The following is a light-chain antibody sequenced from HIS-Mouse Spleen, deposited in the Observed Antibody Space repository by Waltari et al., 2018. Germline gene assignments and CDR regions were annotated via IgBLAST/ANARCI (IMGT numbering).Light chain of an antibody. Sequence: SSDLTPPPSVSVSPGQTASITCSGDALPNHNPYWYQQKPGQAPVLVIYKDSERPSGIPERFSGSSSGTTVTLTISGVQAEDEADYYCQSADSSGTGWVFGGGTKLTVL. CDR3: QSADSSGTGWV. J-gene: IGLJ3*02. CDR1: ALPNHN. V-gene: IGLV3-25*03. CDR2: KDS.